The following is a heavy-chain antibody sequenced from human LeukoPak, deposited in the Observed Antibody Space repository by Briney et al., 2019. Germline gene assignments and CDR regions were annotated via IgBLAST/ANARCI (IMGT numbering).Heavy chain of an antibody. Sequence: GGSLRLSCAASGFTFSDNYMTWVRQAPGKGLEWLSYISGNGGVIQYADSVKGRFTISRDNSKNTLYLQMNSLRAEDTAVYYCARTQLTIFGVVDSYGGQGTLVTVSS. D-gene: IGHD3-3*01. J-gene: IGHJ4*02. CDR1: GFTFSDNY. CDR3: ARTQLTIFGVVDSY. CDR2: ISGNGGVI. V-gene: IGHV3-11*01.